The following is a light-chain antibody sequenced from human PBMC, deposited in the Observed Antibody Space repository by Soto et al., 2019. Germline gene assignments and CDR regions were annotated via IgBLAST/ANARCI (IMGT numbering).Light chain of an antibody. CDR1: QSVSSSY. V-gene: IGKV3-20*01. CDR3: QQYGSSLT. CDR2: GAS. Sequence: EIVLTQSPGTLSLSPGERATLSCRASQSVSSSYLAWYQQKPGQAPRLLIYGASSRATGIPDRFSGSGSGTDFTLTISRLEPEDFAVCYCQQYGSSLTVGGGTKVDIK. J-gene: IGKJ4*01.